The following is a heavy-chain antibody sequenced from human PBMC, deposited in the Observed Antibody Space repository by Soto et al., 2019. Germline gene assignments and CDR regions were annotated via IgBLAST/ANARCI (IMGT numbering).Heavy chain of an antibody. Sequence: EVQVVESGGGLIQPGGSLRLSCAASGFTVSDEYVSWFRQAPGKGLEWVSVLYRDGGTFYGDSVRGRFTISRDNSKNTVFLQMDSLGVEDTAVYSCASFVWGIPSWGQGTLVTVSS. CDR1: GFTVSDEY. CDR3: ASFVWGIPS. D-gene: IGHD3-16*01. J-gene: IGHJ5*02. CDR2: LYRDGGT. V-gene: IGHV3-53*01.